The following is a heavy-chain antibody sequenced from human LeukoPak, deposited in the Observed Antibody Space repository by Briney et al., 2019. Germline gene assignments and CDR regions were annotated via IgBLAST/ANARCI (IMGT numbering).Heavy chain of an antibody. Sequence: SETLSLTCTVSGGSISSYYWSWIRQPPGKGLEWIGNIYHSGSTYYNASLKSRVTISVDTSKNQFSLKLSSVTAADTAVYYCARRYSNYFFNYWGQGTLVTVSS. D-gene: IGHD4-11*01. CDR2: IYHSGST. V-gene: IGHV4-59*08. J-gene: IGHJ4*02. CDR1: GGSISSYY. CDR3: ARRYSNYFFNY.